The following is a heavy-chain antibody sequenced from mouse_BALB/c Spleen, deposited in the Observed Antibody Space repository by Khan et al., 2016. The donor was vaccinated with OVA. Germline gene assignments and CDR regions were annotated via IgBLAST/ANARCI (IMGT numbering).Heavy chain of an antibody. CDR2: ISYDGSN. D-gene: IGHD1-1*01. V-gene: IGHV3-6*02. CDR1: GYSITSGYY. Sequence: EVKLLESGPGLVKPSQSLSLTCSVTGYSITSGYYWNWIRQFPGNKLEWMGYISYDGSNNYNPSLKNRISITRDTSKNQFFLKWNSVATEDTARYYCVRSGHFYYGTSYYAIGCRGHGGSVTVSS. CDR3: VRSGHFYYGTSYYAIGC. J-gene: IGHJ4*01.